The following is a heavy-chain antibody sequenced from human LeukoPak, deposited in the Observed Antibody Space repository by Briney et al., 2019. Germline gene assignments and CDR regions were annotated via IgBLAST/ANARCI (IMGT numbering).Heavy chain of an antibody. CDR2: ISSSGSSI. D-gene: IGHD6-19*01. Sequence: GGSLRLSCAASGFTFSNYDMTWVRQAPGKGLEWVSYISSSGSSIYYADSVKGRLTISRDNAKSSLYLQMNSLRAEDTAVYYCARVPLGSGWFHYWGQGTLVTVSS. CDR1: GFTFSNYD. V-gene: IGHV3-48*03. J-gene: IGHJ4*02. CDR3: ARVPLGSGWFHY.